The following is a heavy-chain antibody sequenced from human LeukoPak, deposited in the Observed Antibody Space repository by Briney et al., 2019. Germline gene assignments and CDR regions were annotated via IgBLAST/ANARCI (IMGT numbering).Heavy chain of an antibody. Sequence: GGSLRLSCAVSGFTVSGNYMSWVRQAPGKGLEWVSLIYSGGTTYYADSVKGRFTISRDNSKNTLYLQMNSLRAEDTAVYYCARDEMEHNGSYYDFWGQGILVSVSS. CDR3: ARDEMEHNGSYYDF. D-gene: IGHD3-10*01. CDR2: IYSGGTT. J-gene: IGHJ4*02. V-gene: IGHV3-53*01. CDR1: GFTVSGNY.